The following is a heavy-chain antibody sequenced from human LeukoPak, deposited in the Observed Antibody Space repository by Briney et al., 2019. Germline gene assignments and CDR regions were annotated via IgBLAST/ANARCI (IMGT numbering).Heavy chain of an antibody. D-gene: IGHD2-21*02. Sequence: GASVKVSCKASGGTFSSYAFSWVRQAPGQGLEWMGGIIPIFGTANYAQKLQGRVTITTAEATSTAYMELSSLRSEDTAVYDCEWESHVVTAIRYFDYWGQGTLVTVSS. CDR3: EWESHVVTAIRYFDY. CDR1: GGTFSSYA. V-gene: IGHV1-69*05. CDR2: IIPIFGTA. J-gene: IGHJ4*02.